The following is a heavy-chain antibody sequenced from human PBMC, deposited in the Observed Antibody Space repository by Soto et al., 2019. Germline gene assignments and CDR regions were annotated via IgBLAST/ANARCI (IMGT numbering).Heavy chain of an antibody. V-gene: IGHV2-5*02. D-gene: IGHD3-16*01. CDR2: FYWDDDK. CDR3: SHTWGLPFDY. J-gene: IGHJ4*02. CDR1: GFSLRTTGVG. Sequence: QITLKESGPTLVKPTQTLTLTCTYSGFSLRTTGVGVGWIRQPPGKALEWLGIFYWDDDKRYSPSLKNRLTLTNDISKSQVVLTLTHMDPVDTATYYCSHTWGLPFDYWGQGTLVIVSS.